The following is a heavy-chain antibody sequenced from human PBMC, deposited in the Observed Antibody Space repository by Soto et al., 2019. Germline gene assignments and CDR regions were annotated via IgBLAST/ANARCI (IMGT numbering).Heavy chain of an antibody. CDR1: GYTFSNYA. CDR3: EGAELERGEVGYFGMDV. J-gene: IGHJ6*02. V-gene: IGHV1-18*04. D-gene: IGHD1-1*01. CDR2: ISSYNSNNGDT. Sequence: ASVKVSCKTSGYTFSNYAISWVRQAPGQGLGWMGWISSYNSNNGDTKSAQMLQGRVTMTIDTSATTAYMELRSLRSDDTAVYYCEGAELERGEVGYFGMDVWGQGTTVTVSS.